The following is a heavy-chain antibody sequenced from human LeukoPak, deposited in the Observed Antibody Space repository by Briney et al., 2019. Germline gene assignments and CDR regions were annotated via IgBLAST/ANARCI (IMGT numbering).Heavy chain of an antibody. CDR1: GFTFSSYE. J-gene: IGHJ6*03. V-gene: IGHV3-7*03. Sequence: PGGSLRLSCAASGFTFSSYEMSWVRQTPGKGLEWVANIKQDGGEKYFVDSVKGRFTISRDNAKNSLFLQMNSLRVEDTAVYYCAKVSGYEFWGGYPYFYYMDVWGKGTTVTVSS. CDR2: IKQDGGEK. D-gene: IGHD3-3*01. CDR3: AKVSGYEFWGGYPYFYYMDV.